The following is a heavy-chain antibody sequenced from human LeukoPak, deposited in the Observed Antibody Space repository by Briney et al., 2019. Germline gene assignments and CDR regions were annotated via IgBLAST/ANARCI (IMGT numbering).Heavy chain of an antibody. V-gene: IGHV3-11*04. J-gene: IGHJ1*01. CDR1: GFTFSDYY. Sequence: SGGSLRLSCAASGFTFSDYYMSWIRQAPGKGLEWVSYISSSGSTIYYADSVKGRLTISRDNAKNSLYLQMNSLRAEGTAVYYCATYSSLNRREFQFWGQGTLLTVSS. CDR3: ATYSSLNRREFQF. D-gene: IGHD3-22*01. CDR2: ISSSGSTI.